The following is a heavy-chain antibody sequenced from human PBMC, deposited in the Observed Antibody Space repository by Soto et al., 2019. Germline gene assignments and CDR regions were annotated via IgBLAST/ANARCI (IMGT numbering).Heavy chain of an antibody. CDR3: AKRGRAAMAENYYYYYMDV. Sequence: SETLSLTCAVYGGSFSGYYWSWIRQPPGKGLEWIGEINHSGSTNYNPSLKSRVTISVDTSKNQFSLKLSSVTAEDTAVYYCAKRGRAAMAENYYYYYMDVWGKGTTVTVSS. D-gene: IGHD5-18*01. V-gene: IGHV4-34*01. J-gene: IGHJ6*03. CDR2: INHSGST. CDR1: GGSFSGYY.